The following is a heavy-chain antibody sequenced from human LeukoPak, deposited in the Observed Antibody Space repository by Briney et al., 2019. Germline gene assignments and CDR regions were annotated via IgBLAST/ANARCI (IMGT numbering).Heavy chain of an antibody. V-gene: IGHV4-30-2*01. CDR2: IYHSGST. CDR1: GGSISSGGYS. J-gene: IGHJ4*02. CDR3: ARSQIPLLSIAVAPYYIYY. Sequence: SQTLSLTCAVSGGSISSGGYSWSWIRQPPGKGLEWIGYIYHSGSTYYNPSLKSRVTISVDRSKNQFSLKLSSVTAADTAVYYCARSQIPLLSIAVAPYYIYYWGQGTLVTVSP. D-gene: IGHD6-19*01.